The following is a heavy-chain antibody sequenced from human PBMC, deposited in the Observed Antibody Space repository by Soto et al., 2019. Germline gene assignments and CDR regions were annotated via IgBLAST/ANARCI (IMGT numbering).Heavy chain of an antibody. J-gene: IGHJ4*02. CDR3: ANGAGRYFDY. V-gene: IGHV3-23*01. Sequence: GGSLRLSCVASGFSFSTYAMTWVRQVPGKGLEWVSTISGGIGSTFYADSVKGRFTISRDISKKMLFLHMNGLRGEDTGTYYCANGAGRYFDYWGRG. CDR1: GFSFSTYA. CDR2: ISGGIGST. D-gene: IGHD1-20*01.